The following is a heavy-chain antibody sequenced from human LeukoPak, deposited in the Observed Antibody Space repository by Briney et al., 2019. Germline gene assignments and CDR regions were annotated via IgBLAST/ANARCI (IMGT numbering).Heavy chain of an antibody. V-gene: IGHV3-7*03. CDR1: GFTFSNYW. D-gene: IGHD5-24*01. J-gene: IGHJ4*02. Sequence: QSGGSLRLSCAASGFTFSNYWMSWVRQAPGKGLEWVANIKQDGSERYYVDSVKGRFSISRDNAKKSLYLQMNSLRPEDTAVYYCAKDDAWLQYGNWGRGTLVTVSS. CDR2: IKQDGSER. CDR3: AKDDAWLQYGN.